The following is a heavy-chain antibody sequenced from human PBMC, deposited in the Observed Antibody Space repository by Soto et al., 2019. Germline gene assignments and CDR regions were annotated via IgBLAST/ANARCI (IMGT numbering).Heavy chain of an antibody. J-gene: IGHJ3*01. CDR1: GYTFTNYY. CDR2: INPSGGGP. Sequence: QVQLMQSGAEVKQPGASVKVSCKASGYTFTNYYMHWVRQVPGQELEWMGIINPSGGGPAHAQNFRGRLTTTRDTSPTTIYLELNSLRSKDTAVYFCARSDIGRDGALDVWGRGTMVTVSS. CDR3: ARSDIGRDGALDV. D-gene: IGHD4-17*01. V-gene: IGHV1-46*03.